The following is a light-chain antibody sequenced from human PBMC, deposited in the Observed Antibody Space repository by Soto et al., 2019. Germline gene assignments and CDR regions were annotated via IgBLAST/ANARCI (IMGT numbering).Light chain of an antibody. CDR1: ISNIGSNT. J-gene: IGLJ2*01. CDR3: AAWDDSLNGVV. CDR2: SNN. V-gene: IGLV1-44*01. Sequence: QSVLTQPPSASGTPGQRVTISCSGGISNIGSNTVNWYQQLPGTAPKLLIYSNNQRPSGVPDRFSGSKSGTSASLAISGLQSEDGADYYCAAWDDSLNGVVFGGGTKLTVL.